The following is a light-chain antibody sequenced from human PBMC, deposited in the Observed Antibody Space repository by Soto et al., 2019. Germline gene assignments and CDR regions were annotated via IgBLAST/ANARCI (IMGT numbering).Light chain of an antibody. CDR1: QDISNY. CDR3: QQCDDLPLT. CDR2: DAS. V-gene: IGKV1-33*01. Sequence: DIQMTQSPSSLSASVGDRVTITCQASQDISNYLNWYQQKPGKAPMLLISDASNFETGVPPRFSGSGSWTDFTFTITSLQPEYIATYFCQQCDDLPLTFGGGTKVEI. J-gene: IGKJ4*01.